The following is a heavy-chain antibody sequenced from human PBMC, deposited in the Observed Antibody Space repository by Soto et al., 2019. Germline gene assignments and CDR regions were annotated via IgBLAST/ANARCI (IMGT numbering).Heavy chain of an antibody. CDR3: ARGRQPDGIWTFDY. CDR2: IFSGGVST. Sequence: GGSLRLSCSASGFSMSSYTMGWVRLAPGKGLQWVATIFSGGVSTKYADSVTGRFSLSRDNSKNMMYLQMNSLRVEDTAIYYCARGRQPDGIWTFDYWGRGTLVTVSS. CDR1: GFSMSSYT. D-gene: IGHD1-1*01. J-gene: IGHJ4*02. V-gene: IGHV3-23*05.